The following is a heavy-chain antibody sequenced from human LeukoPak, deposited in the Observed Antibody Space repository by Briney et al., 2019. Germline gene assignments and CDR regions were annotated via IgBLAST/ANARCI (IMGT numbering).Heavy chain of an antibody. Sequence: GGSLRLSCAASGFTFSSYYMSWVRQAPGKGLEWVANINKDGSEKYYVDSVKGRFTISRDNAKTSLYLQMNRLRAEDTAVYYCARHLSGVTGYTYGRGIDYWGQGTLVTVSS. CDR2: INKDGSEK. CDR3: ARHLSGVTGYTYGRGIDY. D-gene: IGHD5-18*01. J-gene: IGHJ4*02. CDR1: GFTFSSYY. V-gene: IGHV3-7*01.